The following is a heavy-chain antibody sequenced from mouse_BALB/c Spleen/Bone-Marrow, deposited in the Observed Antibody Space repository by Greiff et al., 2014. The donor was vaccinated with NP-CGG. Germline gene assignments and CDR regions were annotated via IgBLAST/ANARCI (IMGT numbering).Heavy chain of an antibody. J-gene: IGHJ4*01. CDR3: ARSAYYGTNYGAMDY. D-gene: IGHD1-1*01. CDR2: IYPGDGDT. Sequence: QVQLQQSGPELVKPGASVKISCKASGYAFSNSWMNWVKQRPGQGLEWIGRIYPGDGDTNYNGKFKGKATLTADKSSSTAYMQLSSLTPVDSAVYFCARSAYYGTNYGAMDYWGQGTSVTVSS. CDR1: GYAFSNSW. V-gene: IGHV1-82*01.